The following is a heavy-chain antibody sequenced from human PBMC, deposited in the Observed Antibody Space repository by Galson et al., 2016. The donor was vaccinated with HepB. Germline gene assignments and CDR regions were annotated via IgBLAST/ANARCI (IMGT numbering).Heavy chain of an antibody. CDR3: ARAPIMGGHWTYYFHYYGLDV. CDR1: GGSISYTSYY. J-gene: IGHJ6*02. CDR2: IYDSGST. D-gene: IGHD1-1*01. Sequence: ETLSLTCTVSGGSISYTSYYWGWIRQPPGKGLEWIGSIYDSGSTYYNPSLKSRVTISIDTSKNQISLKLSSVTAADSAIYFCARAPIMGGHWTYYFHYYGLDVWGQGTTVTVSS. V-gene: IGHV4-39*07.